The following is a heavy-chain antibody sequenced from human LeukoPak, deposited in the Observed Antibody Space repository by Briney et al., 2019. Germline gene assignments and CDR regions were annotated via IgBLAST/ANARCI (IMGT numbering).Heavy chain of an antibody. Sequence: VASVTVSCKVSGYTLTELSMHWVRQAPGKGLEWMGGFDPEDGETIYAQKFQGRVTMTEDTSTDTAYMELSSLRSEDTAVYYCALSSGFAFDIWGQGTMVTVPS. CDR1: GYTLTELS. V-gene: IGHV1-24*01. D-gene: IGHD6-19*01. CDR2: FDPEDGET. CDR3: ALSSGFAFDI. J-gene: IGHJ3*02.